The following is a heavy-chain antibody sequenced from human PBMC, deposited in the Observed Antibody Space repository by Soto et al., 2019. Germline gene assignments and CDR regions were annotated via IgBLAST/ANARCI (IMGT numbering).Heavy chain of an antibody. J-gene: IGHJ5*02. CDR2: INSDGSST. CDR1: GFTFSSYW. V-gene: IGHV3-74*01. CDR3: ARDLNPRVWFGIGPTTAGFDP. Sequence: GGSLRLSCAASGFTFSSYWMHWVRQAPGKGLVWVSRINSDGSSTSYADSVKGRFTISRDNAKNTLYLQMNSLRAEDTAVYYCARDLNPRVWFGIGPTTAGFDPWGQGTLVTVSS. D-gene: IGHD3-10*01.